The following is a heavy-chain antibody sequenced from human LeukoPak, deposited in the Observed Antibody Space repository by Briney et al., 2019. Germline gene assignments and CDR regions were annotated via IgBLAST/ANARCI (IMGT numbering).Heavy chain of an antibody. CDR3: AKASSYYDILTDY. V-gene: IGHV3-30*02. Sequence: AGGSLRLSCAASGFTFSSYGMHWVRQAPGKGLEWVAFIRYDGSNKYYADSVKGRFTISRDNSKNTLYLQMNSLRAEDTAVYYCAKASSYYDILTDYWDQGTLVTVSS. D-gene: IGHD3-9*01. CDR2: IRYDGSNK. J-gene: IGHJ4*02. CDR1: GFTFSSYG.